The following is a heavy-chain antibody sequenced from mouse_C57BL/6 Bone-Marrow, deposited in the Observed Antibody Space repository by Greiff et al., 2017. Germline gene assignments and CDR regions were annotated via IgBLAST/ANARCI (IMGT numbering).Heavy chain of an antibody. Sequence: QVQLKQSGAELAKPGASVKLSCKASGYTFTSYWMHWVKQRPGQGLEWIGYINPSSGYTKYNQKFKDKATLTADKSSSTAYMQLSSLTYEDSAVYYCASWYYGSSYEEVDYWGQGTTLTVSS. V-gene: IGHV1-7*01. CDR2: INPSSGYT. J-gene: IGHJ2*01. D-gene: IGHD1-1*01. CDR1: GYTFTSYW. CDR3: ASWYYGSSYEEVDY.